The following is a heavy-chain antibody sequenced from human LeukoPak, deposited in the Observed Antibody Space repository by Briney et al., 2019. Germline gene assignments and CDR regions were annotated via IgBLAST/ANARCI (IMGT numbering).Heavy chain of an antibody. CDR1: GFTFSSYG. V-gene: IGHV3-30*18. D-gene: IGHD2-2*01. CDR3: AKDLLQHYYCYGMDV. J-gene: IGHJ6*02. CDR2: ISYDGSNK. Sequence: GGSLRLSCAASGFTFSSYGMHWVRQAPGKGLEWVAVISYDGSNKYYADSVKGRFTISRDNSKNTLYLQMNSLRAEDTAVYYCAKDLLQHYYCYGMDVWGQGTTVTVSS.